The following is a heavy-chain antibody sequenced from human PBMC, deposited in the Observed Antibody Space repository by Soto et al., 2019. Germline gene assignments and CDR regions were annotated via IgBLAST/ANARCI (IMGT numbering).Heavy chain of an antibody. D-gene: IGHD6-19*01. CDR2: IDHSSSSV. CDR1: GFRFSSYS. V-gene: IGHV3-48*04. CDR3: AVGIAVARGYFDL. Sequence: EVQLVESGGGLVQPGGSLRLSCAASGFRFSSYSMNWVRQAPGKGPEWVSYIDHSSSSVRYVDSVEGRFTISRDNAKDSLRLQMNSLRVEDTAMYYCAVGIAVARGYFDLWGRGTLVTVSS. J-gene: IGHJ2*01.